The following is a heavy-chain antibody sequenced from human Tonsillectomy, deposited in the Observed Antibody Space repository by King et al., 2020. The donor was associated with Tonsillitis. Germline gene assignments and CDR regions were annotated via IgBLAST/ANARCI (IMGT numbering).Heavy chain of an antibody. CDR1: GYTLPTYG. V-gene: IGHV1-18*01. Sequence: QLVQSGAEVKKPGASVKVSCKASGYTLPTYGISWVRQAPGQGLEWMGWISSYNTNTNSAQKLQDRVTLTTDTSSNTAHMELRNLTSDDTAVYYCARWAEYYYYHYMDVWGKGTTVTVSS. J-gene: IGHJ6*03. CDR3: ARWAEYYYYHYMDV. CDR2: ISSYNTNT.